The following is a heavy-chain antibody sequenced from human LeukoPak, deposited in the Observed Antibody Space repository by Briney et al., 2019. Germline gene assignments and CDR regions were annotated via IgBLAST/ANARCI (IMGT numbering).Heavy chain of an antibody. CDR1: GYSISSGYY. CDR3: ARYSYGSYYYYYYGMDV. D-gene: IGHD5-18*01. CDR2: IYYSGST. V-gene: IGHV4-61*01. J-gene: IGHJ6*02. Sequence: SETLSLTCTVSGYSISSGYYWGWIRQPPGKGLEWIEYIYYSGSTNYNPSLKSRVTISVDTSKSQFSLKLSSVTAADTAVYYCARYSYGSYYYYYYGMDVWGQGTTVTVSS.